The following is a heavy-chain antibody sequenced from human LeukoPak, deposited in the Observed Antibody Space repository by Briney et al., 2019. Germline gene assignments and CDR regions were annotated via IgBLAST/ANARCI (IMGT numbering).Heavy chain of an antibody. CDR1: GGTFSNYA. Sequence: SVKVSCKASGGTFSNYAIIWVRQAPGQGLEWMGRIIPILGIVNYAQKLQGRVTITADKSTSTGYMELSSLRSEDTAVYYCARDRRFWSGYYTGSRRDYYYYGMDVWGQGTTVTVSS. J-gene: IGHJ6*02. CDR2: IIPILGIV. CDR3: ARDRRFWSGYYTGSRRDYYYYGMDV. D-gene: IGHD3-3*01. V-gene: IGHV1-69*04.